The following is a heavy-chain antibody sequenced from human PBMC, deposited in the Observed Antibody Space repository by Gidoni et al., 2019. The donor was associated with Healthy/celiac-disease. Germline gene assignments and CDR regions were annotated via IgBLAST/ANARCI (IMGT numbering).Heavy chain of an antibody. Sequence: QLQLQESGPGLVKPSETLSLTCTVSGGSISSSSYYWGWIRQPPGKGLEWIGSIYYSGSTYYNPSLKSRVTISVDTSKNQFSLKLSSVTAADTAVYYCAGVFPLPAANLYGMDVWGQGTTVTVSS. D-gene: IGHD2-2*01. J-gene: IGHJ6*02. V-gene: IGHV4-39*01. CDR1: GGSISSSSYY. CDR3: AGVFPLPAANLYGMDV. CDR2: IYYSGST.